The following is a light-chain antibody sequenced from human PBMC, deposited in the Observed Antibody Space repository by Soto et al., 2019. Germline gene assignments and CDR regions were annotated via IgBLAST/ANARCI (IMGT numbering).Light chain of an antibody. J-gene: IGKJ1*01. CDR2: DAS. Sequence: DIQMSQSPSTLCASVGDRVTITCRARQSISSWLAWYQPKPGKAPKLLIYDASSSESGVPSRLSGSGSGTEFTLTIRSLQPDDSATYYCQQYNSYSTFGQGTKVDIK. V-gene: IGKV1-5*01. CDR1: QSISSW. CDR3: QQYNSYST.